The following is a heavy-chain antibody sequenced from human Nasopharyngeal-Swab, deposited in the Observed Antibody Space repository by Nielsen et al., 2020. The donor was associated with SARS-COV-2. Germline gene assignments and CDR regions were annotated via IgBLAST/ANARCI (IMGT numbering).Heavy chain of an antibody. CDR1: GYSISSGYY. Sequence: SETLSLTCAVSGYSISSGYYWGWIRPPPGQGLEWIGSIYHSGSTYYNPSLKSRVTISVDTSKNQFSLKLSSVTAADTAVYYCARHRIYCSSTSCYTYYYYYMDVWGKGTTVTVSS. J-gene: IGHJ6*03. V-gene: IGHV4-38-2*01. CDR3: ARHRIYCSSTSCYTYYYYYMDV. D-gene: IGHD2-2*02. CDR2: IYHSGST.